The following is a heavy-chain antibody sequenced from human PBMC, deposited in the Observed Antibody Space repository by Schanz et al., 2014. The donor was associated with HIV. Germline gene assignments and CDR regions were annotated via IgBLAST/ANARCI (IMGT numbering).Heavy chain of an antibody. Sequence: EVQLVESGGDLVQPGRSLRLFCEASGFTFDDYDMHWVRQVPGKGLEWVSSISWNSGSRGYADSVKGRFTISRDNDNDSLYLQMNSLRVEDTALYYCVKDSGTLVSGARWFDPWGQGTQVTVSS. CDR1: GFTFDDYD. CDR3: VKDSGTLVSGARWFDP. J-gene: IGHJ5*02. D-gene: IGHD6-19*01. V-gene: IGHV3-9*01. CDR2: ISWNSGSR.